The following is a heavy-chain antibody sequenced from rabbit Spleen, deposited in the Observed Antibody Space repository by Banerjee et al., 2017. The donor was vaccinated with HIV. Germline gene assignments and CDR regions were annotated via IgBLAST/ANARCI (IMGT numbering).Heavy chain of an antibody. Sequence: QSLEESGGDLVKPGASLTLTCTASGVSFSSNWICWVRQAPGKGLEWIACIDTTDGDTDYANWPKGRFTFSKTSSTTVTLQMTSLTAADTATYFCARDLDGVIGWNFGWWGQGTLVTVS. CDR3: ARDLDGVIGWNFGW. J-gene: IGHJ3*01. CDR1: GVSFSSNW. V-gene: IGHV1S40*01. CDR2: IDTTDGDT. D-gene: IGHD4-1*01.